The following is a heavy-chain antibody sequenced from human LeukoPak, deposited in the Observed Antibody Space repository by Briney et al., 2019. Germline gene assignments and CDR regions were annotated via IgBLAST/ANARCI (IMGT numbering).Heavy chain of an antibody. Sequence: GGSLRLSCAASGFTFSIYNMNWVLQAPGKGLEWVSYISSSSSTIYYADSVKGRFTISRDNAKNSLYLQMNSLRDEDTAVYYCARDFGHNGEYFDYWGQGTLVTVSS. D-gene: IGHD3-10*01. V-gene: IGHV3-48*02. CDR3: ARDFGHNGEYFDY. CDR2: ISSSSSTI. CDR1: GFTFSIYN. J-gene: IGHJ4*02.